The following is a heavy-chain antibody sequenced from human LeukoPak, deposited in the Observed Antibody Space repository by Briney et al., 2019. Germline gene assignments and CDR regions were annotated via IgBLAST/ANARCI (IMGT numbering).Heavy chain of an antibody. J-gene: IGHJ3*01. V-gene: IGHV5-51*01. CDR1: GYSFTSYW. D-gene: IGHD1-26*01. CDR2: IYPGDSGP. Sequence: GESLKISCKGSGYSFTSYWIGWVRQMPGKGLEWMGNIYPGDSGPTYSPSFQGQVTISVDKSINTAYLQWSSLQASDTAMYYCGMSGDRVPLQDDVFDVWGQGTMVTVST. CDR3: GMSGDRVPLQDDVFDV.